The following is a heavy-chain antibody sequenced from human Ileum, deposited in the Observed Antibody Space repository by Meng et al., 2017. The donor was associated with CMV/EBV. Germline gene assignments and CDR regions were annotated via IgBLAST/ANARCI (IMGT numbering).Heavy chain of an antibody. J-gene: IGHJ4*02. CDR3: ARGYCSGATCYPYYFDY. CDR1: SDSISRNY. V-gene: IGHV4-4*07. Sequence: HVQLQESGPGPVKPSAPLSLTCTVSSDSISRNYWNWIRQPAGKGLESIGRIHIGGTTDYNPSLKSRVTMSVDTSKNQLSLKLTSVTAADTAVYYCARGYCSGATCYPYYFDYWGQGTLVTVSS. CDR2: IHIGGTT. D-gene: IGHD2-15*01.